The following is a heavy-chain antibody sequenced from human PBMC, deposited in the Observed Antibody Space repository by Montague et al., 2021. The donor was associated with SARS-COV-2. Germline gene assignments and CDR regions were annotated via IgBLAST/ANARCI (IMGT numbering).Heavy chain of an antibody. V-gene: IGHV4-39*07. CDR2: IYYSGST. J-gene: IGHJ3*02. CDR1: GGSISSSSYY. Sequence: SETLSLTCTVSGGSISSSSYYWGWIRQPPGKGLEWIGSIYYSGSTYYXPSLKSRVTISVDTSKNQFSLKLSSVTAADTAVYYCARRGLGYCSSTSCQNAFDIWGQGTMVTVSS. CDR3: ARRGLGYCSSTSCQNAFDI. D-gene: IGHD2-2*01.